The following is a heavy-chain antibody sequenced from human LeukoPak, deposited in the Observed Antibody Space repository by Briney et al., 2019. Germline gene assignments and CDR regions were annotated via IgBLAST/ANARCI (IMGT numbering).Heavy chain of an antibody. CDR2: ISYDGSNK. J-gene: IGHJ4*02. CDR1: GFTFSSYG. CDR3: AKDREGYCSGSCSGFDY. D-gene: IGHD2-15*01. V-gene: IGHV3-30*18. Sequence: GGSLRLSCAASGFTFSSYGMHWVRQAPGKGLEWVAVISYDGSNKYYADSVKGRFTISRDNSKNTLYLQMNSLRAEDTAVYYCAKDREGYCSGSCSGFDYWGQGTLVTVSS.